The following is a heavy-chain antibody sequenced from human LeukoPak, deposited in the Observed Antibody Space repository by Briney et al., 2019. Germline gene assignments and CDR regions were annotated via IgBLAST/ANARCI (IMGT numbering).Heavy chain of an antibody. D-gene: IGHD6-19*01. V-gene: IGHV4-59*08. CDR2: IYYSGST. J-gene: IGHJ5*02. CDR1: GGSISSYY. Sequence: SETLSLTCTVSGGSISSYYWSWIRQPPGKGLEWIGYIYYSGSTNYNPSLKSRVTISVDTSKNQFSLKLSSVTAADTAVYYCARLDMGWSWFDPWGQGTLVTVSS. CDR3: ARLDMGWSWFDP.